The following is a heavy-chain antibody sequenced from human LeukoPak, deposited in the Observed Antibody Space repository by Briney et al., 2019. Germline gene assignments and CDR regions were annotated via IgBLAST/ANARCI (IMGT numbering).Heavy chain of an antibody. V-gene: IGHV1-69*13. D-gene: IGHD6-19*01. Sequence: ASVKVSCKASGYTFTSYGVSWVRQAPGQGLEWMGGIIQQTTHRSSRAESTSTAYMELSSLRSEDTAVYYCARAPDMAVAGVYFDYWGQGTLVTVSS. CDR2: IIQ. CDR1: GYTFTSYG. J-gene: IGHJ4*02. CDR3: ARAPDMAVAGVYFDY.